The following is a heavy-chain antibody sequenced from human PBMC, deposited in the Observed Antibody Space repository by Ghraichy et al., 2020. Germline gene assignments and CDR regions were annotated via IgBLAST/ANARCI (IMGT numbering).Heavy chain of an antibody. CDR2: IVSSANTI. CDR3: ARVRGQSMLHHYFDY. J-gene: IGHJ4*02. CDR1: GFTFSGYS. D-gene: IGHD2/OR15-2a*01. Sequence: GGSLRLSCAASGFTFSGYSMNWVRQAPGKGLEWISYIVSSANTIYYADSVKGRFTISRDNAKNSVYLQMNSLRDEDTAIYYCARVRGQSMLHHYFDYWGQGALVTVSS. V-gene: IGHV3-48*02.